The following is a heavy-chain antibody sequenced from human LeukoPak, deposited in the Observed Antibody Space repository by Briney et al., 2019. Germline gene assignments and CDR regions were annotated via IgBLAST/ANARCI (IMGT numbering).Heavy chain of an antibody. D-gene: IGHD6-19*01. CDR3: ARGGGSVWYPFDY. Sequence: SETLSLTCTVSGGSISSYYWSWIRQPPGKGLEWIGYIYYSGSTNYNPSLKSRVTISVDTSKNQFSLKLSSVTAADTAVYYCARGGGSVWYPFDYWGQGTLVTVSS. CDR1: GGSISSYY. V-gene: IGHV4-59*01. CDR2: IYYSGST. J-gene: IGHJ4*02.